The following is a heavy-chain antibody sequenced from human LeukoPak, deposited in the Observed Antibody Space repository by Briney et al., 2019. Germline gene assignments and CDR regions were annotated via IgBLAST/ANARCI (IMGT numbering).Heavy chain of an antibody. J-gene: IGHJ4*02. Sequence: QPSETLSLTCTVSGASISSTSDYWGWIRQPPGKGLEWIGTIYYSGRAYHNPSLRSRLTISVDPSKNQFSLKLNSVTATDTAIYYCVRQKQHCDGGSCFPPDCWGQGTLVTVSS. CDR3: VRQKQHCDGGSCFPPDC. V-gene: IGHV4-39*01. CDR2: IYYSGRA. CDR1: GASISSTSDY. D-gene: IGHD2-15*01.